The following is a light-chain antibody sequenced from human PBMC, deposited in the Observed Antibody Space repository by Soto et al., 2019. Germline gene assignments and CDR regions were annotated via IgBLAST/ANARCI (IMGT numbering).Light chain of an antibody. Sequence: QSVLTQSSSASASLGSSVKLTCTLSSGHSSYIIAWHQQQPGKAPRYLMKLEGSGSYNKGSGVPDRFSGSSSGADRYLTISSRQSEDEADYYGETWGSRRGVFGGGTKLTVL. J-gene: IGLJ3*02. V-gene: IGLV4-60*03. CDR3: ETWGSRRGV. CDR1: SGHSSYI. CDR2: LEGSGSY.